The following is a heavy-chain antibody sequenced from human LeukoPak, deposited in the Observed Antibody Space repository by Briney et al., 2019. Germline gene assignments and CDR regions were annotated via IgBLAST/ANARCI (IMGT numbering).Heavy chain of an antibody. D-gene: IGHD3-10*01. CDR3: AKAYGSGSNGVYHFDY. CDR2: ISGSGGGI. V-gene: IGHV3-23*01. J-gene: IGHJ4*02. CDR1: GFTFSNSA. Sequence: PGGSLRLSCAASGFTFSNSAMTWVRRAPGKGLEWVSVISGSGGGIYYADFVKGRFTISRDNSKDTLYLQMNSLRVEDTAAYYCAKAYGSGSNGVYHFDYWGQGTLVTVSS.